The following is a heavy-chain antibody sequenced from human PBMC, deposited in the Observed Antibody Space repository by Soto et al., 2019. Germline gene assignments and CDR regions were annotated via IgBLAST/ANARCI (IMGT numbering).Heavy chain of an antibody. CDR3: ARLMAYSFYETGLSYYSTDV. J-gene: IGHJ6*03. V-gene: IGHV5-51*01. CDR1: GYSFTSYW. D-gene: IGHD5-12*01. CDR2: IYPGDSDT. Sequence: PGESLKISCKGSGYSFTSYWIGWVRQMPGKGLEWMGIIYPGDSDTRYSPSFQGQVTISADKSISTAYLQWSSLKASDTAMYYCARLMAYSFYETGLSYYSTDVSCKAITVTVS.